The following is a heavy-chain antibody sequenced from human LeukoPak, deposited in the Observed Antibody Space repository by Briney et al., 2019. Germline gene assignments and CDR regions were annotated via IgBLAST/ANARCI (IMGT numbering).Heavy chain of an antibody. CDR1: GFTFSRYW. Sequence: PGGSLRLSCAASGFTFSRYWMSWVRQAPGKGLEWVANMKQDGSEKYYVDSVKGRFTISRDNAKNSPYLQMNSLRAEDTAVYYCARDSETAGEFFDYWGQGTLVTVSS. V-gene: IGHV3-7*04. CDR3: ARDSETAGEFFDY. J-gene: IGHJ4*02. D-gene: IGHD2-21*01. CDR2: MKQDGSEK.